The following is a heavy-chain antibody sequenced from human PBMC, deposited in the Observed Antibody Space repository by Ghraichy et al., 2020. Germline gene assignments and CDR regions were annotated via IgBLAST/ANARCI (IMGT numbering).Heavy chain of an antibody. Sequence: GESLNISCAASGFTFSSYAMSWVRQAPGKGLEWVSAISGSGGSTYYADSVKGRFTISRDNSKNTLYLQMNSLRAEDTAVYYCAKDAGPGGFDYWGQGTLVTVSS. CDR2: ISGSGGST. J-gene: IGHJ4*02. CDR1: GFTFSSYA. CDR3: AKDAGPGGFDY. V-gene: IGHV3-23*01. D-gene: IGHD3-16*01.